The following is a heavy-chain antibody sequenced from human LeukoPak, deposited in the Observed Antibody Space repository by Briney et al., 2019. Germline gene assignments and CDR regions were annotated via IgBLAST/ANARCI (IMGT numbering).Heavy chain of an antibody. V-gene: IGHV1-8*01. J-gene: IGHJ4*02. CDR3: ARFRRRERAAAARPYTRNYYFDY. Sequence: ASVKVSCKASGYTFTSYDINWVRQATGQGLEWMGWMNPNSGNTGYAQKFQGRVTMTRNTSISTAYMELSSLRSEDTAVYYCARFRRRERAAAARPYTRNYYFDYWGQGTLVTVSS. CDR2: MNPNSGNT. D-gene: IGHD6-13*01. CDR1: GYTFTSYD.